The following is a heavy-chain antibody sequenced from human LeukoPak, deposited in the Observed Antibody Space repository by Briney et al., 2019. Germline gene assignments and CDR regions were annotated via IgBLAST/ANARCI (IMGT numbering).Heavy chain of an antibody. CDR3: ARDRTYAFDL. J-gene: IGHJ4*02. D-gene: IGHD1/OR15-1a*01. V-gene: IGHV1-18*04. CDR1: GYTFTSNG. CDR2: ISAYSGNT. Sequence: ASVKVSRKASGYTFTSNGISWVRQAPGQGLEWMGWISAYSGNTNYAQKFQGRVTMTTDTSTSTAYMELRSLRSDDTAVYYCARDRTYAFDLWGQGTLVTVSS.